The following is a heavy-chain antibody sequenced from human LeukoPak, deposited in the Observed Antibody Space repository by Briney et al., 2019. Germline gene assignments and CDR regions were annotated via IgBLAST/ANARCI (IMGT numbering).Heavy chain of an antibody. V-gene: IGHV3-21*01. D-gene: IGHD1-1*01. CDR1: GFTFSSYM. CDR3: ARSLTTLTYEGY. CDR2: INSGSTYT. Sequence: GGSLRLSCAASGFTFSSYMMNWVRQAPGKGLGWVSSINSGSTYTYYTESVKGRFTVSRDNAKNSLFLQMNSLRAEDTAIYYCARSLTTLTYEGYWGQGTLVTVSS. J-gene: IGHJ4*02.